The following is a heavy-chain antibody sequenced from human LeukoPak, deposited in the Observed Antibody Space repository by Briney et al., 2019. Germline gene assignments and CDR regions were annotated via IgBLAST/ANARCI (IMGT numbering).Heavy chain of an antibody. D-gene: IGHD4-23*01. CDR3: VKDPFYGGNPLYYFDY. CDR2: ITGDGGRT. J-gene: IGHJ4*02. V-gene: IGHV3-64D*06. Sequence: GGSLRLSCSASGFTSSSYAMHWVRQAPGKGLECVSAITGDGGRTYYADSVKGRFTISRDNSKNTLYLQMNSLRAEDTAVYYCVKDPFYGGNPLYYFDYWGQGTLVTVSS. CDR1: GFTSSSYA.